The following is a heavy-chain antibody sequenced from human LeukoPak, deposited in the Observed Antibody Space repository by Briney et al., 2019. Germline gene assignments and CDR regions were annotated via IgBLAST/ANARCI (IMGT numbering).Heavy chain of an antibody. Sequence: SVKVSCKASGGTFSSYAISWVRQAPGQGLEWMGGIIPIFGTANYAQKFQGRVTITADESTSAAYMELSSLRSEDTAVYYCAREYYDILTGYYRYIGMFDYWGQGTLVTVSS. CDR1: GGTFSSYA. V-gene: IGHV1-69*13. D-gene: IGHD3-9*01. J-gene: IGHJ4*02. CDR2: IIPIFGTA. CDR3: AREYYDILTGYYRYIGMFDY.